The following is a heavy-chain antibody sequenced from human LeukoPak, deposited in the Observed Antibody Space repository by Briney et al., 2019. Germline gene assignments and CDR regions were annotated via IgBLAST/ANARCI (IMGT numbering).Heavy chain of an antibody. CDR3: AELGITMIGGV. J-gene: IGHJ6*04. CDR1: GFTFSSYE. Sequence: PGGSLRLSGAASGFTFSSYEMNWVRQAPGKGLEWVSYISSSGGTMYYADSVKGRFTISRDNAKNSLYLQMNSLRAEDTAVYYCAELGITMIGGVWGKGTTVTISS. CDR2: ISSSGGTM. V-gene: IGHV3-48*03. D-gene: IGHD3-10*02.